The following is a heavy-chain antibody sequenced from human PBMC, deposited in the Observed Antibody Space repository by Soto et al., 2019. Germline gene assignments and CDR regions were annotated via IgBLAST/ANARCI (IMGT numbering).Heavy chain of an antibody. V-gene: IGHV3-23*01. Sequence: GGSLRLSCAASGFTFSSYAMSWVRQAPGKGLEWVSAISGSGGSTYYADSVKGRFTISRDNSKNTLYLQMSSLRAEDTAVYYCAKGGYCSSTSCHYYFDYWGQGTLVTVSS. CDR1: GFTFSSYA. CDR2: ISGSGGST. D-gene: IGHD2-2*01. CDR3: AKGGYCSSTSCHYYFDY. J-gene: IGHJ4*02.